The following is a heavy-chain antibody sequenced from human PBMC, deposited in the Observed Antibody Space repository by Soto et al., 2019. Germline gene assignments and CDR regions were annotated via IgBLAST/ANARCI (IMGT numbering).Heavy chain of an antibody. J-gene: IGHJ4*02. D-gene: IGHD1-7*01. CDR2: MNSDGGST. Sequence: SLRLSCAASGFTFGSYWMHWVRQVPGKGLVWVSRMNSDGGSTNYADSVKGRFTISRDNAKNTLYLQMNSLRAEDTAVYYCARANIETGTLLSYWGQGALVTVSS. CDR1: GFTFGSYW. CDR3: ARANIETGTLLSY. V-gene: IGHV3-74*01.